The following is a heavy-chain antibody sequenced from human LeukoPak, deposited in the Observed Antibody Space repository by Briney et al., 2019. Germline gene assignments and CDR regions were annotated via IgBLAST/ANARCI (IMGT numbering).Heavy chain of an antibody. V-gene: IGHV3-21*01. CDR2: ISSSSSYI. J-gene: IGHJ4*02. Sequence: GGSLRLYCAASGFTFSSYSMNWVRQAPGKGLEWVSSISSSSSYIYYADSVKGRFTISRDNAKNSLYLQMNSLRAEDTAVYYCARRGESTTYGDYRFDYWGQGTLVTVSS. CDR1: GFTFSSYS. D-gene: IGHD4-17*01. CDR3: ARRGESTTYGDYRFDY.